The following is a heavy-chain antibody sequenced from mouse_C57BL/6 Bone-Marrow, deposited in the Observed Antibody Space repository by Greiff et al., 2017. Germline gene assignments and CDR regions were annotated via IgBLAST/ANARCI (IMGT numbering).Heavy chain of an antibody. CDR3: TRGGSGPRYFDV. V-gene: IGHV5-9-1*02. CDR2: ISSGGDYI. J-gene: IGHJ1*03. D-gene: IGHD1-1*01. Sequence: EVKLVESGEGLVKPGGSLKLSCAASGFTFSSYAMSWVRQTPEKRLEWVAYISSGGDYIYYADTVKGRFTISRDNARNTLYLQMSSLKSEDTAMYYCTRGGSGPRYFDVWGTGTTVTVSS. CDR1: GFTFSSYA.